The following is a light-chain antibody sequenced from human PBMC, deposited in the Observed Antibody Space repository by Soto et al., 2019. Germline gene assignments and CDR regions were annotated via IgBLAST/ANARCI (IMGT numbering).Light chain of an antibody. J-gene: IGLJ1*01. CDR1: SSDVGDHNL. Sequence: QSALTQPPSASGSPGQSVTISCTGTSSDVGDHNLVSWYQQHPGKAPKLLIWGVTNRPSGVPHRFSGSKSGNTASLTVSGLQDEDEADYYCRSYAGSDNYVFGTGTKVTVL. CDR2: GVT. V-gene: IGLV2-8*01. CDR3: RSYAGSDNYV.